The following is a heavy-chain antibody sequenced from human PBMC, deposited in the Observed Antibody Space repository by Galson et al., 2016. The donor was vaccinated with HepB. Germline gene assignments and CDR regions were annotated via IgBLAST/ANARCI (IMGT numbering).Heavy chain of an antibody. D-gene: IGHD3-3*01. V-gene: IGHV3-33*01. CDR1: GFTFSSYN. CDR3: ARGGTPYDFWTTEAFDI. CDR2: IWYDGSNK. Sequence: SLRLSCAASGFTFSSYNIHWVRQAPGKGLEWVAVIWYDGSNKYYADSVKGRFTISRDNSKNTLYLQMNSLRAEDTAVYYCARGGTPYDFWTTEAFDIWGQGTMVTVSS. J-gene: IGHJ3*02.